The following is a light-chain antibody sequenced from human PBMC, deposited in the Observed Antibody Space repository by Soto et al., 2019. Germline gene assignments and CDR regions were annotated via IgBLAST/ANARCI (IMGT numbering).Light chain of an antibody. CDR1: SSDVGRYNY. CDR3: SSYTTNSALGVF. J-gene: IGLJ2*01. CDR2: AVS. V-gene: IGLV2-14*03. Sequence: QSALTQPASVSGSPGQSITISCTGTSSDVGRYNYVSWYQQHPGKAPKLVIYAVSNRPSGVSDRFSGSKSGNTASLTISGLQTEDEADYYCSSYTTNSALGVFFGGGTKLTVL.